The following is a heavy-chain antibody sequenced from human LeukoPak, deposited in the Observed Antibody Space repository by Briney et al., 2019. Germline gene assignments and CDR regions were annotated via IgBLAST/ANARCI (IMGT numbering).Heavy chain of an antibody. V-gene: IGHV3-7*01. CDR2: IKQDGSEK. Sequence: GGSLRLSCAASGFTFSSSWMSWVRQAPGKGLEWVANIKQDGSEKYYVDSVKGRFTISRDNAKNSLYLQMNSLRAEDTAVYYCARDNGYSYGPLYFDYWGQGTLVTVSS. D-gene: IGHD5-18*01. CDR1: GFTFSSSW. CDR3: ARDNGYSYGPLYFDY. J-gene: IGHJ4*02.